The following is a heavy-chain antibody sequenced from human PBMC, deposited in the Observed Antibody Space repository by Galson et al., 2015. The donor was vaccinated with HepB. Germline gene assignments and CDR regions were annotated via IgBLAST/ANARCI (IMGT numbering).Heavy chain of an antibody. V-gene: IGHV3-30*03. J-gene: IGHJ4*02. CDR2: ISYDGSNK. CDR1: GFTFSSYG. CDR3: ARGGPHPTMIVVVITTYYFDY. D-gene: IGHD3-22*01. Sequence: SLRLSCAASGFTFSSYGMHWVRQAPGKGLEWVAVISYDGSNKYYADSVKGRFTISRDNSKNTLYLRMNSLRAEDTAVYYCARGGPHPTMIVVVITTYYFDYWGQGTLVTVSS.